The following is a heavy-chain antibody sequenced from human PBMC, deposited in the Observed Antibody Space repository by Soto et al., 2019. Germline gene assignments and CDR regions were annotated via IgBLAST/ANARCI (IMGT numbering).Heavy chain of an antibody. CDR1: GYSFTSYW. CDR2: IYPGDSDT. Sequence: GESLKISCKGSGYSFTSYWIGWVRQMPGKGLEWMGIIYPGDSDTRYSPSFQGQVTISADKSISTAYLQWSSLKASDTAMYYCARHKKSTGYDSFYYYYGMDVWGQGTTVTVSS. D-gene: IGHD3-22*01. CDR3: ARHKKSTGYDSFYYYYGMDV. J-gene: IGHJ6*02. V-gene: IGHV5-51*01.